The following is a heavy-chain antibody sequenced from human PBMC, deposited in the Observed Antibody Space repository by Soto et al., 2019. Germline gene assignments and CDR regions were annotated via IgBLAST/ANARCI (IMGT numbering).Heavy chain of an antibody. CDR3: ARRCPGRNWNHVPRYYYYGMDV. V-gene: IGHV4-34*01. CDR2: INHSGST. CDR1: GESFSGYY. Sequence: QVQLQQWGAGLLKPSETLSLTCAVYGESFSGYYWSWIRQPPGKGLEWIGEINHSGSTNYNPSLKSRVTISVDTSKNQFSLKLSSVTAAGTAVYYCARRCPGRNWNHVPRYYYYGMDVWGPGTTVTVSS. J-gene: IGHJ6*02. D-gene: IGHD1-1*01.